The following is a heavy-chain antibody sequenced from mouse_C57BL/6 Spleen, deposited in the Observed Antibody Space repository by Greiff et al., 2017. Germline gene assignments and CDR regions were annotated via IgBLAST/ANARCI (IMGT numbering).Heavy chain of an antibody. V-gene: IGHV1-69*01. D-gene: IGHD4-1*01. CDR1: GYTFTSYW. CDR2: IDPSDSYT. J-gene: IGHJ4*01. Sequence: QVQLQQPGAELVMPGASVKLSCKASGYTFTSYWMHWVKQRPGQGLEWIGEIDPSDSYTNYNQKFKGKSTLTVDKSSSTAYMQLSSLTSEDSAVYYCALTGTGGAMDYWGQGTSVTVSS. CDR3: ALTGTGGAMDY.